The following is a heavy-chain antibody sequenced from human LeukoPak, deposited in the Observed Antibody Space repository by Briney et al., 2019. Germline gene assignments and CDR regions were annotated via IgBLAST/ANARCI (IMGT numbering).Heavy chain of an antibody. J-gene: IGHJ6*02. Sequence: ASVKVSCEVSGYTLTELSMHWVRQAPGKGLEWMGGFDPEDGETIYAQKFQGRVTMTEDTSTDTAYMELSSLRSGDTAVYYCATDHYGSGSYYYYYGMDVWGQGTTVTVSS. CDR1: GYTLTELS. D-gene: IGHD3-10*01. V-gene: IGHV1-24*01. CDR2: FDPEDGET. CDR3: ATDHYGSGSYYYYYGMDV.